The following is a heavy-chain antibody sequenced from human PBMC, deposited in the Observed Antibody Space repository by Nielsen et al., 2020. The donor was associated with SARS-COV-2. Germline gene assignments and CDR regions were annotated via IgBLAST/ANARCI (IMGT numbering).Heavy chain of an antibody. Sequence: SETLSLTCAVYGGSFSGYYWSWIRQPPGKGLEWLGFIHHSGATTYNPSLESRVTMSVDTSKNQFSLKLRSVTAADTAVYYCARPPDTWGQGTMVTVSS. CDR2: IHHSGAT. CDR1: GGSFSGYY. V-gene: IGHV4-34*10. J-gene: IGHJ3*01. CDR3: ARPPDT.